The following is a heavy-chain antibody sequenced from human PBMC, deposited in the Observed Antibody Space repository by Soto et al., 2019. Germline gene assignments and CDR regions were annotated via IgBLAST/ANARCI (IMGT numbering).Heavy chain of an antibody. CDR1: GFTFNTYV. CDR3: AKLEGLLWFGEARLGFAY. D-gene: IGHD3-10*01. CDR2: ISGRGGNT. V-gene: IGHV3-23*01. Sequence: EVQLLESGGGLVQPGGSLRLSCAASGFTFNTYVMTWVRQAPGKGLEWVSGISGRGGNTYYADSVKGRFTISRDNSKNTRYLQIISLRAEDTAVYYCAKLEGLLWFGEARLGFAYWGQGTLVTVSS. J-gene: IGHJ4*02.